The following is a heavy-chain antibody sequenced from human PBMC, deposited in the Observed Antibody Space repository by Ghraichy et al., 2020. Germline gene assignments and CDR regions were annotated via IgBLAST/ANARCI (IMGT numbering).Heavy chain of an antibody. V-gene: IGHV4-59*08. D-gene: IGHD3-16*01. J-gene: IGHJ6*02. CDR1: GGSISSYY. Sequence: SETLSLTCTVSGGSISSYYWSWIRQPPGKGLEWIGYIYYSGSTNYNPSLKSRVTISVDTSKNQFSLKLSSVTAADTAVYYCARLTDYYYGMDVWGQGTTVTVSS. CDR2: IYYSGST. CDR3: ARLTDYYYGMDV.